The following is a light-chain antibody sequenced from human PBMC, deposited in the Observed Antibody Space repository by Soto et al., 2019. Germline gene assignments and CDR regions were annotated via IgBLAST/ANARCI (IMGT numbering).Light chain of an antibody. CDR3: HQRQSWPRT. J-gene: IGKJ1*01. CDR1: QSVSSN. V-gene: IGKV3D-15*01. CDR2: GAS. Sequence: EILMTQSLTTMSVSPGEIATLSCRASQSVSSNLAWYQQKPGQAPRLLIYGASSRAAGIPARFSASGSGTDFTLTISDVQPEDFALYYCHQRQSWPRTFGQGTKVDIK.